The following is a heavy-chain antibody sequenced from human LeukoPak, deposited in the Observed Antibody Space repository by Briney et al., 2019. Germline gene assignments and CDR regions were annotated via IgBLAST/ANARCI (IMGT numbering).Heavy chain of an antibody. Sequence: GGSLRLSCAASGFTFSSYGMHWVRQAPGKGLEWVAVISYVGSNKYYADSVKGRFTISRDNSKNTLYLQMNSLRAEDTAVHYCAKASLRYYYDSSGYYYDYWGQGTLVTVSS. D-gene: IGHD3-22*01. J-gene: IGHJ4*02. CDR3: AKASLRYYYDSSGYYYDY. CDR1: GFTFSSYG. V-gene: IGHV3-30*18. CDR2: ISYVGSNK.